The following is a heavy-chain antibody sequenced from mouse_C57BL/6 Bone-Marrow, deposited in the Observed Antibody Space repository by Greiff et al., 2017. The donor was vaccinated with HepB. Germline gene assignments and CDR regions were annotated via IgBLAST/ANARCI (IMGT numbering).Heavy chain of an antibody. CDR2: INPSNGGT. J-gene: IGHJ1*03. D-gene: IGHD1-1*01. Sequence: QVQLQQPGTELVKPGASVKLSCKASGYTFTSYWMHWVKQRPGQGLEWIGNINPSNGGTNYNEKFKSKATLTVDKSSSTAYMKSSSLTSEDSAVYYCARGYYYGSSFWYFDVWGTGTTVTVSS. CDR3: ARGYYYGSSFWYFDV. V-gene: IGHV1-53*01. CDR1: GYTFTSYW.